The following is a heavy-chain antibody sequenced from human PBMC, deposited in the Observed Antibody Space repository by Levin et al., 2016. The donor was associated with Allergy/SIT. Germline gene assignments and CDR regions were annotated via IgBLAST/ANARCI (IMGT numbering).Heavy chain of an antibody. V-gene: IGHV4-34*01. CDR3: AREARLTMVRGVKGAFDI. J-gene: IGHJ3*02. D-gene: IGHD3-10*01. CDR2: INHSGST. Sequence: WIRHAPRKGLEWIGEINHSGSTNYNPSLKSRVTISVDTSKNQFSLKLSSVTAADTAVYYCAREARLTMVRGVKGAFDIWGQGTMVTVSS.